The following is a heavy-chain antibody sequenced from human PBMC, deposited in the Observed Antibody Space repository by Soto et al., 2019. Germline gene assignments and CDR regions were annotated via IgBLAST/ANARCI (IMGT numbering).Heavy chain of an antibody. J-gene: IGHJ6*02. CDR3: ARHDREYGMVV. D-gene: IGHD1-26*01. V-gene: IGHV4-59*08. CDR1: GGSISRYY. CDR2: IYYSGST. Sequence: SETLSLTCTVSGGSISRYYWSWIRQRPGKGLEWIGYIYYSGSTNYNPSLKSRVTISVDTSKNQFSLKLSSVTAADTAVYYCARHDREYGMVVWGQGTTVTVSS.